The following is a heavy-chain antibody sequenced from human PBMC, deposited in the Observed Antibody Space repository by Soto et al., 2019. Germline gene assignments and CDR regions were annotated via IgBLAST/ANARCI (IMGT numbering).Heavy chain of an antibody. Sequence: EVQLVESGGGLVKPGGSLRLSCAASGFTFSNAWMSWVRQAPGKGLEWVGRIKSKSDGGTTDYAAPVKGRFTISRDDSKNTLYLQMNSLKTEDTGVYYCTIARGYSYGRDYWGQGTLVTVSS. D-gene: IGHD5-18*01. CDR3: TIARGYSYGRDY. V-gene: IGHV3-15*01. CDR2: IKSKSDGGTT. CDR1: GFTFSNAW. J-gene: IGHJ4*02.